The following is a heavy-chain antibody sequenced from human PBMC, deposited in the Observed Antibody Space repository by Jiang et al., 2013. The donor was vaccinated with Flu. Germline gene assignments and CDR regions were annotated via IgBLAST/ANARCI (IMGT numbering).Heavy chain of an antibody. V-gene: IGHV1-3*01. CDR3: AVTKAYLHLLGY. D-gene: IGHD4-11*01. J-gene: IGHJ4*02. CDR2: INAGNGNT. Sequence: LEWMGWINAGNGNTKYSQKFQGRVTITRDTSASTAYMELSSLRSEDTAVYYCAVTKAYLHLLGYWGQGTLVTVSS.